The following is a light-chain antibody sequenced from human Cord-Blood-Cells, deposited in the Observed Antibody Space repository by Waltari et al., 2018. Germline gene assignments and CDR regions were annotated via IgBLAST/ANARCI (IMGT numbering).Light chain of an antibody. CDR2: AAS. J-gene: IGKJ2*01. Sequence: DIQMCQSPSSLSASVGDRVTIPCRASPSISSYLNWYQQKPVKAPKLLIYAASSLQSGVPSRFSGSGSGTDFTLTISSLQPEDFATYYCQQSYSTPPYTFGQGTKLEIK. V-gene: IGKV1-39*01. CDR1: PSISSY. CDR3: QQSYSTPPYT.